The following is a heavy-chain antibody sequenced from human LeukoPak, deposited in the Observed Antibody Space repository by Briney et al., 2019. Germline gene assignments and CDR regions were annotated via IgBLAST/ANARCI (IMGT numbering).Heavy chain of an antibody. V-gene: IGHV3-23*01. CDR1: GFTFSSYA. CDR2: ISGSGGST. D-gene: IGHD3-22*01. CDR3: APGGGYYDSSGYYDY. J-gene: IGHJ4*02. Sequence: GGSLRLSCAASGFTFSSYAMSWVRQAPGKGLEWVSAISGSGGSTYYADSVKGRFTISRDNSKNTLYLQMNSLRAEDTAVYYCAPGGGYYDSSGYYDYWGQGTLVTVSS.